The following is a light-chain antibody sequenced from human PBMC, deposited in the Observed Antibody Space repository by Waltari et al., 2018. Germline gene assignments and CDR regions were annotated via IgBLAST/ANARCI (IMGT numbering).Light chain of an antibody. CDR2: KAS. CDR3: QQYNSYLT. J-gene: IGKJ1*01. V-gene: IGKV1-5*03. Sequence: DIQMTQYPYTLSASVGDRVTITCRASQSSSSWLAWYQQKPGKAPKLLIYKASSLESGVPSRFSGSGSGTEFTLTISSLQPDDFATYYCQQYNSYLTFGQGTKVEIK. CDR1: QSSSSW.